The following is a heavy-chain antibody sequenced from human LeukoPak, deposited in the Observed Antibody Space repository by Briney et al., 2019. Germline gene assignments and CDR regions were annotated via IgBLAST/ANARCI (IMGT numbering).Heavy chain of an antibody. V-gene: IGHV3-23*01. CDR1: GFTFSSYA. CDR3: AKGGYSYGDFDY. CDR2: ISGSGGST. D-gene: IGHD5-18*01. Sequence: GRSLRLSCAASGFTFSSYAMSWVRQAPGKGLEWVSAISGSGGSTYYADSVKGRFTISRDNSKNTLYLRMNSLRAEDTAVYYCAKGGYSYGDFDYWGQGTLVTVSS. J-gene: IGHJ4*02.